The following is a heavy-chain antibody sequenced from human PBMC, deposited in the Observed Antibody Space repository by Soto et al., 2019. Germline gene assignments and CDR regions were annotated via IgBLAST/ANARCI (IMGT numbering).Heavy chain of an antibody. V-gene: IGHV4-59*08. CDR2: IYYSGST. J-gene: IGHJ3*02. Sequence: PXXTLSLPFTVSGGSISNYYWPWIPQPPGKGLEWIGYIYYSGSTNYNPSLRSRVTISMDTPKNQFSLKVNSVTAADTAVYYCASHLATYYYDTWSFDIWGQGTMVTVSS. CDR1: GGSISNYY. D-gene: IGHD3-22*01. CDR3: ASHLATYYYDTWSFDI.